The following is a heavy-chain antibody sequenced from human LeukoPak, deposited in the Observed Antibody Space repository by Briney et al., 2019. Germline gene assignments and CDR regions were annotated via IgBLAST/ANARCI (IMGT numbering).Heavy chain of an antibody. Sequence: SETLSLTCTVSGGSISSYYWSWIRQPPGKGLEWIGYIYYTGSTNYNPSLKSRVTISVDTSKNQFSLKLSSVTAADTAVYYCARQQLSQLYYFDNWGQGTLVTVSS. D-gene: IGHD6-13*01. CDR3: ARQQLSQLYYFDN. V-gene: IGHV4-59*01. CDR1: GGSISSYY. J-gene: IGHJ4*02. CDR2: IYYTGST.